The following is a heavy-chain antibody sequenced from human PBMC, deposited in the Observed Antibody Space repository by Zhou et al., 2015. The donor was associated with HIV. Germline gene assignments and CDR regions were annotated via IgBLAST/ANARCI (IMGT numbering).Heavy chain of an antibody. CDR1: GGTFSRYA. D-gene: IGHD1-7*01. J-gene: IGHJ3*02. CDR3: ARDGITGTTREVTFDI. CDR2: TIPMFGTA. Sequence: QVQLVQSGAEVKTPGSSVKVSCTVSGGTFSRYAITWVRQAPGQGLEWMGGTIPMFGTANYAQKFQGRITISADDSTRTAYMDLSGLRFEDTAVYYCARDGITGTTREVTFDIWGQGTMVTVSS. V-gene: IGHV1-69*01.